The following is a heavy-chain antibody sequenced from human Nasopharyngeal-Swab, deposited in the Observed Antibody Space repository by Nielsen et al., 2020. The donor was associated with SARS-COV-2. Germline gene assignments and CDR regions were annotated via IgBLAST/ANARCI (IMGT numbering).Heavy chain of an antibody. J-gene: IGHJ6*03. CDR3: ARGYYDSSGWVDYYYCYMDV. D-gene: IGHD3-22*01. CDR1: GGSISSYY. CDR2: IYYSGST. Sequence: SETLSLTCAVYGGSISSYYWSWIRQPPGKGLEWIGYIYYSGSTNYNPSLKSRVTISVDTSKNQFSLKLSSVTAADTAVYYCARGYYDSSGWVDYYYCYMDVWGKGTTVTVSS. V-gene: IGHV4-59*01.